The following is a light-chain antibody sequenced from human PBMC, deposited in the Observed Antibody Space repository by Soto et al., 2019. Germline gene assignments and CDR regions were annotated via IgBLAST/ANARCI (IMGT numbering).Light chain of an antibody. CDR3: QQSYSTPPT. CDR1: QSISSY. CDR2: AAS. J-gene: IGKJ1*01. V-gene: IGKV1-39*01. Sequence: DIQMTQSPSSLSASVGDRVTITCRASQSISSYLNWYQQKPGKAPKLLIYAASSLQSGLPSRFSGSGSGTDFTLTISRLQPEDFATYYCQQSYSTPPTFGQGTKVEIK.